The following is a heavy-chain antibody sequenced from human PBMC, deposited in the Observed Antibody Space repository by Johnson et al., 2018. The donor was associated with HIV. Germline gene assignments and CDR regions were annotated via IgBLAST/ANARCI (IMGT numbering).Heavy chain of an antibody. CDR1: GFTFSTYG. D-gene: IGHD3-10*01. CDR2: ISFDGTKK. J-gene: IGHJ3*02. CDR3: AKEGITMEVDI. Sequence: QVQLVESGRGVVHPGRSLRLSCAASGFTFSTYGMHWVRQAPGKGLEWVAVISFDGTKKNQADSVKGRFTISRDNSKNTLYLQMNSLKAEDTAVYYCAKEGITMEVDIWGQGTMVTVSS. V-gene: IGHV3-30*18.